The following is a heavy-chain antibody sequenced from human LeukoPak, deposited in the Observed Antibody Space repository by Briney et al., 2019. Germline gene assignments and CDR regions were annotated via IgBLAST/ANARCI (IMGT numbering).Heavy chain of an antibody. J-gene: IGHJ6*03. Sequence: SETLSLTCAVYVGSFSGYYWSWIRQPPGKGLEWIGEINHSGSTNYNPSLKSRVTISVDTSKNQFSLKLSSVTAANTAVYYCARFVVVTATHPFMDVWGKGTTVTVSS. CDR2: INHSGST. D-gene: IGHD2-21*02. V-gene: IGHV4-34*01. CDR1: VGSFSGYY. CDR3: ARFVVVTATHPFMDV.